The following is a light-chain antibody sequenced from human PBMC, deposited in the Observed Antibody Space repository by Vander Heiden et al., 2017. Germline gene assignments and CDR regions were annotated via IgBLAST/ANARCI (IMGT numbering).Light chain of an antibody. CDR2: GAS. Sequence: EIVLTQSPGTLSSSPGERATLSCRASQSVNSNFLAWYRQKPGQAPRLLISGASNRATGIPDRFSASGSGTDFTLTISRLEPEDFAVYFCQQYGSSPLTFGGGTEVESK. J-gene: IGKJ4*01. CDR3: QQYGSSPLT. V-gene: IGKV3-20*01. CDR1: QSVNSNF.